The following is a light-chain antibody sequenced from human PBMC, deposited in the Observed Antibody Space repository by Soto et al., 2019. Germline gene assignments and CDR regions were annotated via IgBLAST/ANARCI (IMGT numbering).Light chain of an antibody. CDR1: TSDVGSYNL. V-gene: IGLV2-23*03. Sequence: QSVLTQPASVSGSPGQSITISCTGTTSDVGSYNLVSWYQQHPGKAPKVMLYEGSKRPSGVSNRFSGSKSGNTASLTISGLQAEDEADYYCCSYANSSTFVFGTGTKLTVL. CDR3: CSYANSSTFV. CDR2: EGS. J-gene: IGLJ1*01.